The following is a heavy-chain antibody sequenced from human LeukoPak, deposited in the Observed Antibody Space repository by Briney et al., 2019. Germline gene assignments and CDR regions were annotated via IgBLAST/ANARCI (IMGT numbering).Heavy chain of an antibody. D-gene: IGHD6-13*01. J-gene: IGHJ4*02. V-gene: IGHV3-23*01. Sequence: GGSLRLSCAASGFTFSSYAMSWVRQAPGKGLEWVSAISGSGGSTYYADSVKGRFTISRDNSKNALYLQMNSLRAEDTAVYYCARAPDKRIAAAGLSGYWGQGTLVTVSS. CDR1: GFTFSSYA. CDR2: ISGSGGST. CDR3: ARAPDKRIAAAGLSGY.